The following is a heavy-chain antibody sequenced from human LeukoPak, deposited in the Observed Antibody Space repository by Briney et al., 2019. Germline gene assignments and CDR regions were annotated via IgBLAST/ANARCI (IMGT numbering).Heavy chain of an antibody. V-gene: IGHV1-18*01. J-gene: IGHJ5*02. CDR3: ARSGYCSSTSCHPANWFDP. CDR1: GYTFTSYG. D-gene: IGHD2-2*03. Sequence: ASVKVSCKASGYTFTSYGISWVRQAPGQGLEWMGWISAYNGNTNYAQKLQGRVTMTTDTSTSTAYMELRSLRSDDTAVYYCARSGYCSSTSCHPANWFDPWGQGTLVTVSS. CDR2: ISAYNGNT.